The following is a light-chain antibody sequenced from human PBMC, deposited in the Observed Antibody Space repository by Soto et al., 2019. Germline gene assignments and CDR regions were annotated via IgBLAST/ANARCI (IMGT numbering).Light chain of an antibody. J-gene: IGLJ3*02. V-gene: IGLV1-51*01. CDR1: SSNIGNNY. CDR3: GTWDSSLSAGV. Sequence: QSVLTQPPSVSAAPGQKVTISCAGSSSNIGNNYVSWYQHLPGTAPKLLIDDNKTRPSGIPDRFSGSKSGTSATLGITGLQTGDEADYYWGTWDSSLSAGVFGGGTKLTVL. CDR2: DNK.